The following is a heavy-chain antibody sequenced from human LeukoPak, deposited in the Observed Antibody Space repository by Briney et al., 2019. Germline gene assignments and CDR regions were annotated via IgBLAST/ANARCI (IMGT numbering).Heavy chain of an antibody. CDR3: ARVETAIGSLSWYFDL. Sequence: SETLSLTCTVSGGSISSYYWSWIRQPPGKGLEWLGYVYYSGSTNYNPSLKSRVTISLDTSKNQFSLKLSSVTAADTAVYYCARVETAIGSLSWYFDLWGRGTLVTVSS. CDR1: GGSISSYY. V-gene: IGHV4-59*08. CDR2: VYYSGST. D-gene: IGHD2-21*02. J-gene: IGHJ2*01.